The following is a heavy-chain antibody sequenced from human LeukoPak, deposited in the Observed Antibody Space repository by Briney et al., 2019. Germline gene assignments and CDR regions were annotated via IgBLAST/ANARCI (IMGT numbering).Heavy chain of an antibody. J-gene: IGHJ4*02. CDR3: AKDPYSSSWYSGDH. CDR2: IKQDGSEK. CDR1: GLTFSGSW. V-gene: IGHV3-7*03. Sequence: GGSLRLSCAASGLTFSGSWMNWVRQAPGKGLEWVANIKQDGSEKYYVDSVKGRFTISRDNSKNTLYLQMNSLRAEDTAVYYCAKDPYSSSWYSGDHWGQGTLVTVSS. D-gene: IGHD6-13*01.